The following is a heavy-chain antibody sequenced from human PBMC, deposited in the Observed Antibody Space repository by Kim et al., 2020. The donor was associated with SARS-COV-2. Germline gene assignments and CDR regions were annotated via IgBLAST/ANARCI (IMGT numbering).Heavy chain of an antibody. Sequence: GGSLRLSCAASGFTFSSYEMNWVRQAPGKGLEWVSYISSSGSTIYYADSVKGRFTISRDNAKNSLYLQMNSLRAEDTAVYYCARDRYSITIGYYYDSSGYYELDYWGQGTLVTVSS. D-gene: IGHD3-22*01. CDR3: ARDRYSITIGYYYDSSGYYELDY. CDR2: ISSSGSTI. CDR1: GFTFSSYE. V-gene: IGHV3-48*03. J-gene: IGHJ4*02.